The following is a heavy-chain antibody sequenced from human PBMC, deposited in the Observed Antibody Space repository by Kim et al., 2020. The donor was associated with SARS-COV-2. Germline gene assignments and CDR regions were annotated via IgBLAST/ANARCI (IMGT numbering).Heavy chain of an antibody. CDR2: IYYSGST. Sequence: SETLSLTCTVSGGSISSYYWSWIRQPPGKGLEWIGYIYYSGSTNYNPSLKSRVTISVDTSKNQFSLKLSSVTAADTAVYYCASHLYSSSVNWFDPWGQGT. J-gene: IGHJ5*02. D-gene: IGHD6-13*01. CDR1: GGSISSYY. CDR3: ASHLYSSSVNWFDP. V-gene: IGHV4-59*08.